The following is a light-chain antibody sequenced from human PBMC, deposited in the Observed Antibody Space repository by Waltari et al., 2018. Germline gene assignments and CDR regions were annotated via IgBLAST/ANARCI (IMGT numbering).Light chain of an antibody. V-gene: IGKV3-20*01. Sequence: EIVLTQSPGTLSLSPGERATLSCRASQSVSRYLAWYQQKPGQAPRLLIYDASTRATGIPYRLSGGGSGTDFSLTISRLEPEDVAVYYCQKYGRLPATFGQGTKVEIK. J-gene: IGKJ1*01. CDR3: QKYGRLPAT. CDR2: DAS. CDR1: QSVSRY.